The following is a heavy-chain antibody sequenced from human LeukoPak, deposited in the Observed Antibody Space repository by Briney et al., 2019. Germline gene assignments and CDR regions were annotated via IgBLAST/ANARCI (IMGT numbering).Heavy chain of an antibody. CDR2: IYYSGCT. CDR1: GGSISSGDYY. Sequence: SETLSLTCTVSGGSISSGDYYWSWIRQPPGKGLEWIGYIYYSGCTYYNPSLKSRVTISVDTSKNQFSLKLSSVTAADTAVYYCARVPNYYDSSGYYTVPNNWFDPWGQGTLVTVSS. V-gene: IGHV4-30-4*01. D-gene: IGHD3-22*01. J-gene: IGHJ5*02. CDR3: ARVPNYYDSSGYYTVPNNWFDP.